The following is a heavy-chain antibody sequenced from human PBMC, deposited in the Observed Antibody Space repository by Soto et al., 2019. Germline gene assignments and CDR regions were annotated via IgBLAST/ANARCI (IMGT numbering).Heavy chain of an antibody. Sequence: SMTLSLXCTISCGSIIGGVFYWSWIRQHPGKGLEWIGYIYYYGSTYYNPSLKSRVTISVDTSKNQFSLKLSSVTAADTAVYYCARVGGINAFDIWGQGTMVT. D-gene: IGHD3-10*01. CDR1: CGSIIGGVFY. CDR3: ARVGGINAFDI. CDR2: IYYYGST. J-gene: IGHJ3*02. V-gene: IGHV4-31*03.